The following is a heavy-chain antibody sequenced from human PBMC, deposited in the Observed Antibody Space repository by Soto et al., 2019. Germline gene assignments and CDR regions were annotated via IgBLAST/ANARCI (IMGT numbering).Heavy chain of an antibody. V-gene: IGHV5-51*01. CDR3: ARHMPRPRSESNIAVAGNIYYYYGMDV. Sequence: PGESLKISCKGSGYSFTSYWIGWVRQMPGKGLEWMGIIYPGDSDTRYSPSFQGQVTISADKSISTAYLQWSSLKASDTAMYYCARHMPRPRSESNIAVAGNIYYYYGMDVWGQGTTVTVSS. J-gene: IGHJ6*02. CDR2: IYPGDSDT. D-gene: IGHD6-19*01. CDR1: GYSFTSYW.